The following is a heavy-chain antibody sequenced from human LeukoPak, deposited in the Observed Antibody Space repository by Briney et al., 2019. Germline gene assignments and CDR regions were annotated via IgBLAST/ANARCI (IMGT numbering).Heavy chain of an antibody. CDR1: GYTFTSYG. V-gene: IGHV1-18*01. Sequence: ASVKVSCKASGYTFTSYGISWVRQAPGQGLEWMGWISAYNGNTNYAQKLQGRVTMTTDTSTSTAYMELRSLRPDDTAVYYCASDQSWDYDSSSGAFDIWGQGTMVTVSS. CDR2: ISAYNGNT. CDR3: ASDQSWDYDSSSGAFDI. D-gene: IGHD3-22*01. J-gene: IGHJ3*02.